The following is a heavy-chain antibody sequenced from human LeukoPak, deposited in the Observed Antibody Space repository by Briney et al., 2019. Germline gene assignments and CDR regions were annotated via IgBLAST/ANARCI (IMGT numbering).Heavy chain of an antibody. CDR2: ISAYNGNT. CDR3: ARTGTYYYYYMDV. Sequence: ASVKVSCKASGYSFTSNVISWVRQAPGQGLEWMGWISAYNGNTNYAQKLQGRVTMTTDTSTSTAYMELRSLRSEDTAVYYCARTGTYYYYYMDVWGKGTTVTISS. J-gene: IGHJ6*03. V-gene: IGHV1-18*01. D-gene: IGHD1-14*01. CDR1: GYSFTSNV.